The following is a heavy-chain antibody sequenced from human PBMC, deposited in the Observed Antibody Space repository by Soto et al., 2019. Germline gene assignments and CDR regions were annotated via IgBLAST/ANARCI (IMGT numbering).Heavy chain of an antibody. CDR2: IHGDGDYM. D-gene: IGHD1-26*01. CDR1: GFTFSCCA. Sequence: EVQLLDSGGGLVQPGGSLRLSCAASGFTFSCCAMSWVRQAPGKGLEWVSTIHGDGDYMQYTDSVKGRFTISRDNSWNTRYLQMGSLRGDDTAVYYCVKKRGGGSTTDWTFASWGRGNLVTVPS. J-gene: IGHJ2*01. V-gene: IGHV3-23*01. CDR3: VKKRGGGSTTDWTFAS.